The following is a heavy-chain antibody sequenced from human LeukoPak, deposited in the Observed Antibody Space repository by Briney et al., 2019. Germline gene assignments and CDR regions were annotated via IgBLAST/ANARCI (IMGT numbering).Heavy chain of an antibody. CDR2: IYGSTSA. V-gene: IGHV3-66*01. Sequence: GGSLRLSCAASGFTVSSNYINWVRQAPGKGLEWVSLIYGSTSAGYADSVKGRFTISRDTSMNTVYLQMNSLRAEGTAVYYCARLNFGDDYWGQGTLVTVSS. J-gene: IGHJ4*02. CDR1: GFTVSSNY. D-gene: IGHD4-17*01. CDR3: ARLNFGDDY.